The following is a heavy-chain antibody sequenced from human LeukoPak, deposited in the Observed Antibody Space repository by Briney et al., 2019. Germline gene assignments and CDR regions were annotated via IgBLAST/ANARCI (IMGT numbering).Heavy chain of an antibody. V-gene: IGHV3-43D*03. CDR2: ISWDGGST. J-gene: IGHJ4*02. CDR3: AKGYYDSSGYPFDY. D-gene: IGHD3-22*01. Sequence: GGSLRLSCAASGFTFDDYAMHWARQAPGKGLEWVSLISWDGGSTYYADSVKGRFTISRDNSKNSLYLQMNSLRAEDTALYYCAKGYYDSSGYPFDYWGQGTLVTVSS. CDR1: GFTFDDYA.